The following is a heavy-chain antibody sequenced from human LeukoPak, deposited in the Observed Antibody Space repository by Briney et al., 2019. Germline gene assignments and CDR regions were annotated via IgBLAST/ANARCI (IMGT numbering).Heavy chain of an antibody. CDR1: GFTFSTYA. CDR3: AKDYSPIYYYYGMDV. J-gene: IGHJ6*02. CDR2: ISGSGGST. D-gene: IGHD4-11*01. V-gene: IGHV3-23*01. Sequence: PGGSLRLSCAASGFTFSTYAMNWVRQAPGKGLEWVSTISGSGGSTYYADSVKGRFTISRDNSKNTLYLQMNSLRAEDTAIYYCAKDYSPIYYYYGMDVWGQGTTVTVSS.